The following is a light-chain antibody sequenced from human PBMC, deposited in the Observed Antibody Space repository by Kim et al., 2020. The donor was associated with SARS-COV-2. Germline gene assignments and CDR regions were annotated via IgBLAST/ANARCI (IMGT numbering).Light chain of an antibody. Sequence: GQKVTIACSGSSSNIGNNSVSWYHQLPGTAPKLLIYDNNERPSGIPDRFSGSKSGTSATLGITGLQTGDEGDYYCGTWDSSLSAAVFGGGTQLTVL. CDR2: DNN. J-gene: IGLJ7*01. CDR1: SSNIGNNS. CDR3: GTWDSSLSAAV. V-gene: IGLV1-51*01.